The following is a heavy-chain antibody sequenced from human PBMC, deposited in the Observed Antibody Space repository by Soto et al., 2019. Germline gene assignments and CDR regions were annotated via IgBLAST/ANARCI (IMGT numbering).Heavy chain of an antibody. Sequence: GPSLKVSSNASGYSFTSNCIGWVRQMPGKGLEWMGIIFPGDSDTRYSPSFQGQVTISADKSISTAYQQWSSLKASYTEMYYCARRRRGILTCSPRTLDYWGQGTLVTVSS. CDR3: ARRRRGILTCSPRTLDY. J-gene: IGHJ4*02. CDR1: GYSFTSNC. V-gene: IGHV5-51*01. D-gene: IGHD3-9*01. CDR2: IFPGDSDT.